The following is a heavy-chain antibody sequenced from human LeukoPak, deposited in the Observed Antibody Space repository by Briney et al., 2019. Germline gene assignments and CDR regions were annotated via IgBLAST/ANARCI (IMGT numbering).Heavy chain of an antibody. CDR1: GYSFTSYW. V-gene: IGHV5-51*01. CDR3: ARPALEAYDYVWGSYRYTAHWYFDL. J-gene: IGHJ2*01. Sequence: SGESLKISCKGSGYSFTSYWIGWVRQMPGKGLEWMGIIYPGDSDTRYSPSFQGQVTISADKSISTAYLQWSSLKASDTAMYYCARPALEAYDYVWGSYRYTAHWYFDLWGRGTLVTVSS. CDR2: IYPGDSDT. D-gene: IGHD3-16*02.